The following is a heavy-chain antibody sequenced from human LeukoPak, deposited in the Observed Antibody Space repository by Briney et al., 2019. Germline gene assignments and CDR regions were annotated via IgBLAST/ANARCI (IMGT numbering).Heavy chain of an antibody. CDR1: GFTFSSYS. CDR2: ISSSSSYI. Sequence: GGSLRLSCAASGFTFSSYSMNWVRQAPGKGLEWVSSISSSSSYIYYADSVKGRFTISRDNAKNSLYLQMNSLRAEDAAVYYCARDSPFGDAGPWGQGTLVTVSS. J-gene: IGHJ5*02. V-gene: IGHV3-21*01. D-gene: IGHD3-10*01. CDR3: ARDSPFGDAGP.